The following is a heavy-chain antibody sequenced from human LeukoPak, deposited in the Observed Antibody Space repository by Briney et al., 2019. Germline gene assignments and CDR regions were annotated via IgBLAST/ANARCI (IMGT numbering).Heavy chain of an antibody. D-gene: IGHD6-13*01. J-gene: IGHJ4*02. Sequence: SVKVSCKTSGYTFTSYYIHWVRQAPGQGLEWMGWINPSSGGTEYAQKFQGRVTMTGDTPISTAYMELSRLRSDNTAVYYCARDRGSSWYVDYWGQGTLVTVSS. CDR1: GYTFTSYY. V-gene: IGHV1-2*02. CDR3: ARDRGSSWYVDY. CDR2: INPSSGGT.